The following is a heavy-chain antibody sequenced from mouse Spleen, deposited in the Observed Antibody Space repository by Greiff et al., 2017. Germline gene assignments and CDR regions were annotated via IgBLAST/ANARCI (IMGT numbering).Heavy chain of an antibody. D-gene: IGHD2-10*01. J-gene: IGHJ2*01. CDR2: ISYDGSN. CDR3: AREKAYYGNFDY. V-gene: IGHV3-6*01. Sequence: ESGPGLVKPSQSLSLTCSVTGYSITSGYYWNWIRQFPGNKLEWMGYISYDGSNNYNPSLKNRISITRDTSKNQFFLKLNSVTTEDTATYYCAREKAYYGNFDYWGQGTTLTVSS. CDR1: GYSITSGYY.